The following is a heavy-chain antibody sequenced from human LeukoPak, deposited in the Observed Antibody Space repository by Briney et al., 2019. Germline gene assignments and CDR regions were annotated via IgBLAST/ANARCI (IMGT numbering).Heavy chain of an antibody. CDR2: IYTSGST. J-gene: IGHJ4*02. CDR3: AREGEGYYDSSGYYQMFDY. D-gene: IGHD3-22*01. CDR1: GGSISSYY. Sequence: PSETLSLTCTASGGSISSYYWSWIRQPAGKGLEWIGRIYTSGSTNYNPSLKSRVTMSVDTSKNQFSLKLSSVTAADTAVYYCAREGEGYYDSSGYYQMFDYWGQGTLVTVSS. V-gene: IGHV4-4*07.